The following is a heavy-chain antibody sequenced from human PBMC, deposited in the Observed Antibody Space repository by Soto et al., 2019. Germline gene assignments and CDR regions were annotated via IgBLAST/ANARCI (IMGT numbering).Heavy chain of an antibody. CDR1: GYTFTSYY. CDR3: ARDREAARPWYYFDY. D-gene: IGHD6-6*01. V-gene: IGHV1-46*01. CDR2: INPSGGTT. Sequence: QVQLVQSGAEVKKPGASVKVSCKASGYTFTSYYMHWVRQAPGQGLEWMGIINPSGGTTRYAQKFQGSVTMTRDTSTSTVYMELSSLRSEDTAVYYCARDREAARPWYYFDYWGQGTLVTVSS. J-gene: IGHJ4*02.